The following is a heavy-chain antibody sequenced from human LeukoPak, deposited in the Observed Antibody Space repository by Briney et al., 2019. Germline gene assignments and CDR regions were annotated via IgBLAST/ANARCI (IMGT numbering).Heavy chain of an antibody. J-gene: IGHJ4*02. V-gene: IGHV3-48*03. Sequence: GGSLRLSCAASGFTFSSYEMNWVRQAPGKGLEWVSYISSSGSTIYYADSVKGRFTISRDNAKNSLYLQMNSLRAEDTAVYYCARDRLSIPFDYWGQGTLVTVSS. CDR2: ISSSGSTI. CDR1: GFTFSSYE. CDR3: ARDRLSIPFDY. D-gene: IGHD2-21*01.